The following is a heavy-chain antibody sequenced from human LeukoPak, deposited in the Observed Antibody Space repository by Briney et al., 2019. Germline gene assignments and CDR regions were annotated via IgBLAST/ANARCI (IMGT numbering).Heavy chain of an antibody. CDR3: ARAGIAAAGTGAFDI. Sequence: SETLSLTCTVSGGSISSSSYYWGWIRQPPGKGLEWIGSIYYSGSTYYNPSLKSRVTISVDTSKNQFSLKLSSVTAADTAVYYCARAGIAAAGTGAFDIWGQGTMVTVSS. V-gene: IGHV4-39*07. CDR2: IYYSGST. CDR1: GGSISSSSYY. J-gene: IGHJ3*02. D-gene: IGHD6-13*01.